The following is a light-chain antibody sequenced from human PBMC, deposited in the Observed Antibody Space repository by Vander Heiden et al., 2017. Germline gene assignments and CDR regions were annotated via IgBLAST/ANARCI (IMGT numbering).Light chain of an antibody. Sequence: DIQMTQSPSTLSASVGDRVTITCRASQSISSWLAWYQQKPGKAPKLLIYKASSLESGVPSRFSGRGSGTEFTLTISSLQPDDFATYYCQQDNSYPWTFGQGTKVEIK. V-gene: IGKV1-5*03. CDR1: QSISSW. J-gene: IGKJ1*01. CDR2: KAS. CDR3: QQDNSYPWT.